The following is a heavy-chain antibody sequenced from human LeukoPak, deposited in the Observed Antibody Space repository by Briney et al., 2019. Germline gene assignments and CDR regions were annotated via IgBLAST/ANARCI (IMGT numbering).Heavy chain of an antibody. V-gene: IGHV4-34*01. CDR2: INHSGST. CDR1: GGSFSGYY. D-gene: IGHD6-19*01. J-gene: IGHJ6*02. Sequence: PSETLSLTCAVYGGSFSGYYWSWIRQPPGKGLEWIGEINHSGSTNYNPSLKSRVTISVDTSKNQFSLKLSSVTAADTAVYYCARAMPSGWPIIKLRGAFNGMDVWGQGTTVTVSS. CDR3: ARAMPSGWPIIKLRGAFNGMDV.